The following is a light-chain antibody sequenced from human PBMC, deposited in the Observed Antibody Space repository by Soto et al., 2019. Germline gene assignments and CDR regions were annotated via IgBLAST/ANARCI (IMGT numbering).Light chain of an antibody. V-gene: IGKV3-20*01. Sequence: EIVWTKSPGTLSFSPQERASLSCSASQSISANYLGWDQQKRGQAPRLLIYGVSIRATGIPDRFAGSGSGPEFELPMSRLEPEVFAVYNCEQCGVSQKTSDQGNPVELK. CDR1: QSISANY. CDR3: EQCGVSQKT. J-gene: IGKJ1*01. CDR2: GVS.